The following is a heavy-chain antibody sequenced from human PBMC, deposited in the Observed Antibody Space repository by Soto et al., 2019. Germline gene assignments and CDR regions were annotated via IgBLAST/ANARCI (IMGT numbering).Heavy chain of an antibody. V-gene: IGHV1-8*01. Sequence: QVQLVQSGAEVETPGASVKVSCQASGYTFTSYDINWLRQATGQGLEWMGWMHPKSGHTGYAQKFQGRISMTRNTSKSTAYMELSRRRSEATAGYYCARVVWSGYDYNGGKNWGPGTLVTVSS. CDR2: MHPKSGHT. CDR3: ARVVWSGYDYNGGKN. J-gene: IGHJ4*02. D-gene: IGHD5-12*01. CDR1: GYTFTSYD.